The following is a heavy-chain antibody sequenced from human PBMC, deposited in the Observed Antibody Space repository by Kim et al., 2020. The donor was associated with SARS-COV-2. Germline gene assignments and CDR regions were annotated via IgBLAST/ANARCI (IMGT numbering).Heavy chain of an antibody. V-gene: IGHV4-39*01. CDR3: ARHRWTISEYNYFDP. D-gene: IGHD2-2*02. J-gene: IGHJ5*02. Sequence: PCLKGRVTISVDTSKNQFSLKLRSVTAADTAVYYCARHRWTISEYNYFDPWGQGTLVTVSS.